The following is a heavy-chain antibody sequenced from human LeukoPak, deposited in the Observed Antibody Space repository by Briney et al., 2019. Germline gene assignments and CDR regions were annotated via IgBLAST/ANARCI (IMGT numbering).Heavy chain of an antibody. D-gene: IGHD2-15*01. J-gene: IGHJ4*02. CDR1: GFTFSTYG. CDR2: ISYDGSYK. CDR3: AKGLFYCSGGSCSGGYFDY. Sequence: GGSLRRSCAASGFTFSTYGMHWVRQAPGKGLEWVAIISYDGSYKYHADSVKGRFSISRDNSKNTLYLQMNSPRVEDTAVYYCAKGLFYCSGGSCSGGYFDYWGQGTLVTVSS. V-gene: IGHV3-30*18.